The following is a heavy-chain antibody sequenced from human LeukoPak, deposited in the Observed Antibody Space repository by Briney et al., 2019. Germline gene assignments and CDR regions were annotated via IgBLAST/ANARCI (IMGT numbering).Heavy chain of an antibody. Sequence: ASVKVSCKASGYTFTSYDINWMRQATGQGLEWMGWMNPNSGNTGYAQKFQGRVTMTRNTSISTAYMELSSLRSEDTAVYYCARGNDIAGVYYYYGMDVWGQGTTVTVSS. CDR2: MNPNSGNT. V-gene: IGHV1-8*01. CDR3: ARGNDIAGVYYYYGMDV. J-gene: IGHJ6*02. CDR1: GYTFTSYD. D-gene: IGHD3-9*01.